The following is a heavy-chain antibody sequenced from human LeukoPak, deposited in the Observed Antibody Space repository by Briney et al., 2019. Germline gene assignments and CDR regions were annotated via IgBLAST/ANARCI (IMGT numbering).Heavy chain of an antibody. D-gene: IGHD2-21*01. CDR1: GFSFSSYW. CDR2: INSDGSSA. CDR3: SRAAHLSLYYYYYMDV. Sequence: GGSLRLSCAASGFSFSSYWMHWVRQAPGKGLVWVSRINSDGSSASYADSVKGRFTISRDNAKNTLYLQMNSLRAEDTAVYFCSRAAHLSLYYYYYMDVWGKGTTVTISS. V-gene: IGHV3-74*01. J-gene: IGHJ6*03.